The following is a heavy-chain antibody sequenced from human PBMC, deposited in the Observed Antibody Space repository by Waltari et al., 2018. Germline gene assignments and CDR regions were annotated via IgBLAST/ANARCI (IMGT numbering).Heavy chain of an antibody. CDR1: GFTVSSNY. V-gene: IGHV3-53*01. D-gene: IGHD3-22*01. J-gene: IGHJ4*02. Sequence: IQPGGSLRLSCAASGFTVSSNYMSWVRQAPGKGLEWVSVIYSGGSTYYADSVKGRFTISRDNSKNTLYLQMNSLRAEDTAVYYCAREGHSSGYFLDYWGQGTLVTVSS. CDR3: AREGHSSGYFLDY. CDR2: IYSGGST.